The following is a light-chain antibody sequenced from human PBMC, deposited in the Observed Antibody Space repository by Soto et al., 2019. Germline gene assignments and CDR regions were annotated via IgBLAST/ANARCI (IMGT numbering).Light chain of an antibody. J-gene: IGKJ1*01. V-gene: IGKV1-8*01. CDR2: KAS. CDR1: HVVSNY. Sequence: AIXMTQSPSSLSASIGDRVTITCRASHVVSNYLAWYQQKPGKAPKLLIYKASTLKSGVPSRFSGSGSGTEFTLTISSLQPDDFATYYCQHYNSYSEAFGQGTKVELK. CDR3: QHYNSYSEA.